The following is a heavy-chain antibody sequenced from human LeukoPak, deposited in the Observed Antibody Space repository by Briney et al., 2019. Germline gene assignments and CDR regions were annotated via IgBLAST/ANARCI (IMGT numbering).Heavy chain of an antibody. Sequence: GASVKVSCKASGYTFTSYDINWVRQATGQGLEWMGWMNPNSGNTGYAQKFQGRVTMTRNTSISTAYMELSSLRSEDTAVYYCAREVGGYVDYYYYGMDVWGQGTTVTVSS. V-gene: IGHV1-8*01. D-gene: IGHD3-10*02. J-gene: IGHJ6*02. CDR2: MNPNSGNT. CDR1: GYTFTSYD. CDR3: AREVGGYVDYYYYGMDV.